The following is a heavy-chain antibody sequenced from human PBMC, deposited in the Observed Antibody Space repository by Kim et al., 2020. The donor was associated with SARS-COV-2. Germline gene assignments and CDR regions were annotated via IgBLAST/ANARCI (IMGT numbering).Heavy chain of an antibody. D-gene: IGHD4-17*01. Sequence: SETLSLSCTVSGATTTNYYWGWIRQPPGKGLEWIGYAYSTGSTNYNPSLKSRVTISIDTSKNQFSLKLSSVTAADTALYYCARLRWHDEYYFDYWGQGTLVTVSS. CDR2: AYSTGST. CDR1: GATTTNYY. CDR3: ARLRWHDEYYFDY. J-gene: IGHJ4*02. V-gene: IGHV4-59*08.